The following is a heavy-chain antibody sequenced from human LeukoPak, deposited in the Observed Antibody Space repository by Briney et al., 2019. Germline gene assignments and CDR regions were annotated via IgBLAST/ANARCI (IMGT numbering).Heavy chain of an antibody. D-gene: IGHD3-22*01. CDR2: ISYDGSNK. Sequence: PGRSLRLSCAASGFTFSSYGMHWVRQAPGKGLEWVAVISYDGSNKYYADSVKGRFTISRDNSKNTLYLQMNSLRAEDTAVYYCAKGNPYYYDSSGYYCHFDYWGQGTLVTVSS. J-gene: IGHJ4*02. CDR3: AKGNPYYYDSSGYYCHFDY. CDR1: GFTFSSYG. V-gene: IGHV3-30*18.